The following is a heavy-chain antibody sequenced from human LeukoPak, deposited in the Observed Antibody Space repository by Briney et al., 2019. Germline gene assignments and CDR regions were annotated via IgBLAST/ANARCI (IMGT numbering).Heavy chain of an antibody. J-gene: IGHJ3*02. CDR1: GFTFSSYA. D-gene: IGHD5-18*01. V-gene: IGHV3-23*01. CDR2: ISGSGGST. CDR3: AKALKQLWFSELAFDI. Sequence: GGSLRLSCAASGFTFSSYAMSWVRQAPGKGLEWVSAISGSGGSTYYADSVKGRFTISRDNSKNTLYLQMNSLRAEDTAVYYCAKALKQLWFSELAFDIWGQGTMVTVSS.